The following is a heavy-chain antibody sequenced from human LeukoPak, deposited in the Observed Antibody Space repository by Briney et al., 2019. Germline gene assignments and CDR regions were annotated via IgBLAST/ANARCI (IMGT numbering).Heavy chain of an antibody. CDR1: GYTFTGYY. D-gene: IGHD5-12*01. Sequence: GASVKVSCKASGYTFTGYYMHWVRQAPGQGLEWMGRINPNSGGTNYAQKFQGRVTMTRDTSISTAYMELSRLRSDDTAVYYCVRALIVATTPFDYWGQGTLVTVSS. J-gene: IGHJ4*02. V-gene: IGHV1-2*06. CDR2: INPNSGGT. CDR3: VRALIVATTPFDY.